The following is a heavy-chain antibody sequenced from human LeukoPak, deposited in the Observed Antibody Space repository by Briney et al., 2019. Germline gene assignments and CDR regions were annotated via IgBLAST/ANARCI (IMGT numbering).Heavy chain of an antibody. CDR1: GFTFSSNA. CDR3: AREGIAVAGELDY. V-gene: IGHV3-64*01. CDR2: ISSNGGST. D-gene: IGHD6-19*01. J-gene: IGHJ4*02. Sequence: GGSLRLSCAASGFTFSSNAMHWVRQAPGKGLEYVSAISSNGGSTYYANSVKGRFTISGDNSKNTLYLQMGSLRAEDMAVYYCAREGIAVAGELDYWGQGTLVTVSS.